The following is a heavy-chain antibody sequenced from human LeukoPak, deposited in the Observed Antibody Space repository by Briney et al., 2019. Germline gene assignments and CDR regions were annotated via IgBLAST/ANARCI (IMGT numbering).Heavy chain of an antibody. CDR2: ISYDGSNK. Sequence: PGRSLRLSCAASGFTFSSYGMHWVRQAPGKGLEWVAVISYDGSNKYYADSVKGRFTISRDNSKNTLYLQMNSLRAEDTAVYYCAKGGAEVVEYYDILTGYYDFDYWGQGTLVTVSS. J-gene: IGHJ4*02. V-gene: IGHV3-30*18. CDR1: GFTFSSYG. CDR3: AKGGAEVVEYYDILTGYYDFDY. D-gene: IGHD3-9*01.